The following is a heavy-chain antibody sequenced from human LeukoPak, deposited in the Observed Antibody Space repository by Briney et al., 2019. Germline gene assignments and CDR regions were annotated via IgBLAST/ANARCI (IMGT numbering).Heavy chain of an antibody. CDR2: IYHSGST. CDR3: ARGSFATVNPNPYFVY. J-gene: IGHJ4*02. D-gene: IGHD1-14*01. V-gene: IGHV4-30-2*01. CDR1: GGSISSGGYY. Sequence: PSETLSLTCTVSGGSISSGGYYWSWIRQPPGKGLEWIGYIYHSGSTYYNPSLKSRVTISVDRSKNQFSLKLSSVTAADTAVYYCARGSFATVNPNPYFVYWGQGTLVTVSS.